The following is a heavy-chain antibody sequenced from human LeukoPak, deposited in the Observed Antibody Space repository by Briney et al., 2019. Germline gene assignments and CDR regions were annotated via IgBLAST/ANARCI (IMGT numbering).Heavy chain of an antibody. CDR3: ARERQWLVLDSLVDY. CDR2: ISYDGSNK. D-gene: IGHD6-19*01. CDR1: GFTFSSYA. V-gene: IGHV3-30*04. Sequence: GGSLRLSCAASGFTFSSYAMHWVRQAPGKGLEWVAVISYDGSNKYYADSVKGRFTISRDNSKNTLYLQMNSLRAEDTAVYYCARERQWLVLDSLVDYWGQGTLVTVSS. J-gene: IGHJ4*02.